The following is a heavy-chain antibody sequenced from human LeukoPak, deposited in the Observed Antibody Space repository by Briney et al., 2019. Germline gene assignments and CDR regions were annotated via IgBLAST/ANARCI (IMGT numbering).Heavy chain of an antibody. D-gene: IGHD2-2*01. CDR1: GFTFSDYY. J-gene: IGHJ6*02. CDR3: ARGRIVVVPAGRGYYYGMDV. CDR2: ISSSGSTI. V-gene: IGHV3-11*01. Sequence: GGSLRLSCAASGFTFSDYYMSWIRQAPGKGLEWVSYISSSGSTIYYADSVKGRFTISRDNAKNSLYLQMNSLRAEDTAVYYCARGRIVVVPAGRGYYYGMDVWGQGTTVTVSS.